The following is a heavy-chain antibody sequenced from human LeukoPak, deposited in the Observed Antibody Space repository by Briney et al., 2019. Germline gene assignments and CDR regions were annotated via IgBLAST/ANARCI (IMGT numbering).Heavy chain of an antibody. CDR2: ISGSGGST. CDR1: GFTFSSYA. V-gene: IGHV3-23*01. CDR3: ARAYYYDSSQLYYFDY. Sequence: GGSLRLSCAASGFTFSSYAMSWVRQAPGKGLEWVSAISGSGGSTYYADSVKGRFTISRDNSKNTLYLQMNSLRAEDTAVYYCARAYYYDSSQLYYFDYWGQGTLVTVSS. J-gene: IGHJ4*02. D-gene: IGHD3-22*01.